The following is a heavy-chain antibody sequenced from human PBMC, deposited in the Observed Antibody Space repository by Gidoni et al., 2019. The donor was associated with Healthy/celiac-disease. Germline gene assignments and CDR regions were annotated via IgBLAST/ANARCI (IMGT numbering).Heavy chain of an antibody. Sequence: EVQLVESGGGLVKPGGSLRLSCAASGFTFSNAWMSWVRQAPGKGLEWVGRIKSKTDGGTTDYAAPVKGRFTISRDDSKNTLYLQMNSLKTEDTAVYYCTTGYYDSSGYYQTAEYFQHWGQGTLVTVSS. V-gene: IGHV3-15*01. CDR1: GFTFSNAW. CDR3: TTGYYDSSGYYQTAEYFQH. D-gene: IGHD3-22*01. CDR2: IKSKTDGGTT. J-gene: IGHJ1*01.